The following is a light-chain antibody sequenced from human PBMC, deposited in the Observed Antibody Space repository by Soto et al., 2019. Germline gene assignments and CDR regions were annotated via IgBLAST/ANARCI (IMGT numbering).Light chain of an antibody. Sequence: EIVMTQSPLSLPVTPGEPASISCRSSQSLLHSDGYNYLAWYLQKPGHSPQLLIDLASSRASGVPDRFGGSGSGTDFTLKISRVEAEDVGVYYCMQALQTPTFGGGTKVDIK. J-gene: IGKJ4*01. CDR2: LAS. V-gene: IGKV2-28*01. CDR3: MQALQTPT. CDR1: QSLLHSDGYNY.